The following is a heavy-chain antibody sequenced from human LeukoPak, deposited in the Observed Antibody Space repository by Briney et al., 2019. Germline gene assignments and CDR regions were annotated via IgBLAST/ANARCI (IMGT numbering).Heavy chain of an antibody. CDR1: GYSITSYW. J-gene: IGHJ5*02. V-gene: IGHV5-51*01. CDR3: ARQEYCSGGSCYTWFDP. CDR2: IYPADSDI. D-gene: IGHD2-15*01. Sequence: GESLKISCKGSGYSITSYWIAWVRQMPGKGLERMGMIYPADSDIRYSPSFQGQVTISADKSISTAYLQWSSLKASDTAMYYCARQEYCSGGSCYTWFDPWGQGTLVTVSS.